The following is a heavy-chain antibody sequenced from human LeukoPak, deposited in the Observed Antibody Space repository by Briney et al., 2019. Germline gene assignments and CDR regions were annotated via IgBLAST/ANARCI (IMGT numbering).Heavy chain of an antibody. CDR2: INQDGGGK. CDR3: AELGITMIGGV. V-gene: IGHV3-7*01. Sequence: GGSLRLSCAASGFPFSSYEMNWVRQAPGKGLEWVANINQDGGGKSYVDSVKGRFTISRDNAKNSLYLQMNSLRAEDTAVYYCAELGITMIGGVWGKGTTVTISS. D-gene: IGHD3-10*02. CDR1: GFPFSSYE. J-gene: IGHJ6*04.